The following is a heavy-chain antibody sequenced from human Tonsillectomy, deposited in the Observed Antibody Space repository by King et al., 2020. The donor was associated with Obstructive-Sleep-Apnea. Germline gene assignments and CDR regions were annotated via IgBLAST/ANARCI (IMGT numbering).Heavy chain of an antibody. D-gene: IGHD3-16*01. V-gene: IGHV3-30*04. CDR2: VSYDGSNE. CDR1: GFTFSNFP. CDR3: AREVHGGFDY. J-gene: IGHJ4*02. Sequence: VQLVESGGGVVQPGRSLRLSCAASGFTFSNFPIHWVRQAPGKGLEWVAIVSYDGSNEYYADSVKGRFTIYRDNSKNTLYLQMNSLRPEDTAVYYCAREVHGGFDYWGQGTLVTVSS.